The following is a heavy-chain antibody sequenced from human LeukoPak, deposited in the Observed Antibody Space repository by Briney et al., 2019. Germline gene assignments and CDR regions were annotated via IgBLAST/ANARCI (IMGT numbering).Heavy chain of an antibody. V-gene: IGHV1-46*01. Sequence: ASVKVSCKASGYTFTSYYMHWVRQAPGQGLEWMGIINPSGGSTSYAQKFQGRVTMTRDMSTSAVYMELSSLRSEDTAVYYCARVLSPILTGARGAFDIWGQGTMVTVSS. D-gene: IGHD3-9*01. J-gene: IGHJ3*02. CDR2: INPSGGST. CDR1: GYTFTSYY. CDR3: ARVLSPILTGARGAFDI.